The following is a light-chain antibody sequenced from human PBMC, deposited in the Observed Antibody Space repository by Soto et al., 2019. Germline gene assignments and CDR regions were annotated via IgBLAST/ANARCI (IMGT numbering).Light chain of an antibody. Sequence: EIVLTQSPGTLSLSPGERATLSCRASQSVSSSYLAWYQHKPGQAHRLLIYGASSRATGIPDMFSGSGSGTDFTLTISRLEPEDFAVYYCQQYGSSPHTFGQGTKLEIK. V-gene: IGKV3-20*01. CDR2: GAS. J-gene: IGKJ2*01. CDR3: QQYGSSPHT. CDR1: QSVSSSY.